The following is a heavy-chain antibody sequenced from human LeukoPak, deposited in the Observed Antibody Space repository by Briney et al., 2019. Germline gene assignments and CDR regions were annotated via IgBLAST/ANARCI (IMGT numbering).Heavy chain of an antibody. Sequence: SETLSHTCTVSGGSIGSYFWSWIRQPPGKGLQWIGFIYYSGTTNYNPSLKSRVTISVDTSKNQFSLKVSSVTAADTALYYSARSLGATANDAFAMWSQGTMVTVSS. V-gene: IGHV4-59*01. CDR3: ARSLGATANDAFAM. D-gene: IGHD1-26*01. J-gene: IGHJ3*02. CDR1: GGSIGSYF. CDR2: IYYSGTT.